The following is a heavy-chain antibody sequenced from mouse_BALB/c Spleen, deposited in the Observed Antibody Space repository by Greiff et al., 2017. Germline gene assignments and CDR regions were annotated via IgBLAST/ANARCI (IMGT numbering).Heavy chain of an antibody. J-gene: IGHJ2*01. V-gene: IGHV5-6*01. Sequence: EVMLVESGGDLVKPGGSLKLSCAASGFTFSSYGMSWVRQTPDKRLEWVATISSGGSYTYYPDSVKGRFTISRDNAKNTLYLQMSSLKSEDTAMYYCAREGADYRFFDYWGQGTTLTVSS. CDR3: AREGADYRFFDY. D-gene: IGHD2-14*01. CDR2: ISSGGSYT. CDR1: GFTFSSYG.